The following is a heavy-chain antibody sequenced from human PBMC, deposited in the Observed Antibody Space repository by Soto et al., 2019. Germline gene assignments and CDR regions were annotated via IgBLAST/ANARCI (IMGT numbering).Heavy chain of an antibody. CDR3: AREAAASLFDY. CDR1: GYTFTSYG. Sequence: GASVKVSCKASGYTFTSYGISWVRQAPGQGLEWMGWISAYNGNTNYAQKLQGRVTMTTDTSTSTAYMELRSSVTAADTAVYYCAREAAASLFDYWGQGTLVTVSS. D-gene: IGHD6-13*01. CDR2: ISAYNGNT. V-gene: IGHV1-18*01. J-gene: IGHJ4*02.